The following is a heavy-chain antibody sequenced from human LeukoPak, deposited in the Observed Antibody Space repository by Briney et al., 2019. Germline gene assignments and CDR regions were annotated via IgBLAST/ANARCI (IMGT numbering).Heavy chain of an antibody. D-gene: IGHD3-22*01. Sequence: RGESLKISCKASGYIFTSYLIGWVRQMPGKGLEWMGIINLGDSEPRYSPSFQGQVPISADTSISTAYLQWNSLKVSDTAIYYCALTTANWFDPWGQGTLVTVSS. J-gene: IGHJ5*02. CDR2: INLGDSEP. V-gene: IGHV5-51*01. CDR3: ALTTANWFDP. CDR1: GYIFTSYL.